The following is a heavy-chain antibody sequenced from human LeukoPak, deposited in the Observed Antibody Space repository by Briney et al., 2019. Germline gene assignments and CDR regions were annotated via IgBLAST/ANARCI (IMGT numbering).Heavy chain of an antibody. V-gene: IGHV4-38-2*01. J-gene: IGHJ5*02. Sequence: SETLSLTCAVSGYSISSGYYWGWIRQPPGKGLEWIGSIYHSGNTYYNPTLKSRVTISVDTSKNQFSLKLSSVTAADTAVYYCARQDYYVSSRFDPWGQGTLVTVSS. CDR2: IYHSGNT. D-gene: IGHD3-22*01. CDR3: ARQDYYVSSRFDP. CDR1: GYSISSGYY.